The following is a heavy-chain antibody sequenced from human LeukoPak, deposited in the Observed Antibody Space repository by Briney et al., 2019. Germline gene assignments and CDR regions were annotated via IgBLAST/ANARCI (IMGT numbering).Heavy chain of an antibody. Sequence: GASAKVSCKASGYTFTSYYMHWVRQAPGQGLEWMGIINPSGGSTSYAQKFQGRVTMTRDTSTSTVYMELSSLRSEDTAVYYCARCPSYYYDSSGYYPVRDAFDIWGQGTMVTVSS. CDR3: ARCPSYYYDSSGYYPVRDAFDI. CDR1: GYTFTSYY. V-gene: IGHV1-46*01. J-gene: IGHJ3*02. CDR2: INPSGGST. D-gene: IGHD3-22*01.